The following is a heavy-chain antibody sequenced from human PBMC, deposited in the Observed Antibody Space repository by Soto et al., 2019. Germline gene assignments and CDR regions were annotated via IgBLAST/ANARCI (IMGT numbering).Heavy chain of an antibody. J-gene: IGHJ6*02. V-gene: IGHV3-30-3*01. CDR2: ILYDGTNK. D-gene: IGHD4-4*01. CDR1: WVTVKSYA. CDR3: AKDPPSTVTAGRYGMDV. Sequence: PQRLSYAAAWVTVKSYAMHWVRQATGKGLEWVALILYDGTNKYYADSVKGRFTISRDNSKNTLYLQMNSLRVEDTALYYCAKDPPSTVTAGRYGMDVWGQGTTVTVSS.